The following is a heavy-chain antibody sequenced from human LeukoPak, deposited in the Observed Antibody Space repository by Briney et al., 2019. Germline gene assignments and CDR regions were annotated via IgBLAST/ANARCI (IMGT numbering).Heavy chain of an antibody. CDR3: ARDRGYSNYYDY. D-gene: IGHD4-11*01. CDR1: GFTFDDYG. CDR2: INWNGGST. V-gene: IGHV3-20*04. J-gene: IGHJ4*02. Sequence: LSGGSLRLSCAASGFTFDDYGMSWVRQAPGKGLEWVSGINWNGGSTGYADSVKGRFTISRDNAKNSLYLQMNSLRDEDTAVYYCARDRGYSNYYDYWGQGTLVTVSS.